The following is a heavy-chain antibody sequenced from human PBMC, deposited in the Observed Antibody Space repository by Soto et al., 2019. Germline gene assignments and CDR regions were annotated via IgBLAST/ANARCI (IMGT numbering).Heavy chain of an antibody. V-gene: IGHV3-73*01. J-gene: IGHJ4*02. CDR1: GFTFGASA. CDR3: SRHDCDSFYY. D-gene: IGHD3-9*01. CDR2: IGSKGETYAT. Sequence: GESLRLSCAASGFTFGASALHWFRHSSGKELEWLGRIGSKGETYATAYAASVKGRFTISRDDSKNTAYLQMNSLESEDTAVYYCSRHDCDSFYYWGRG.